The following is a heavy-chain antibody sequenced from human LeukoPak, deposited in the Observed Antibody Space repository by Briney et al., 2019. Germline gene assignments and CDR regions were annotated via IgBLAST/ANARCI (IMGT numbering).Heavy chain of an antibody. CDR3: GRFRGYGDNSGIDS. Sequence: PSETLSPTCTVSGGSISSSNYYWGWIRQPPGKGLEWIGYIYHSGSTNYNPSLTSRLTISVDTSKNQFSLKLSSVTAADTAVYYCGRFRGYGDNSGIDSWGQGTLVTVSS. D-gene: IGHD4-23*01. V-gene: IGHV4-61*05. J-gene: IGHJ4*02. CDR2: IYHSGST. CDR1: GGSISSSNYY.